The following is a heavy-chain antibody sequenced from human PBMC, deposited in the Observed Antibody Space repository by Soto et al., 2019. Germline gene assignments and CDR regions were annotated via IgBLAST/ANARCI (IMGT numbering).Heavy chain of an antibody. Sequence: SETLSLTCTVSGGSISSGGYYWSWIRQHPGKGLEWIGYTYYSGSTYYNPSLKSRVTISVDTSKNQFSLKLSSVTAADTAVYYCARAPGLSGTMITFGGVIVMAAFDTWGQGTMVTVSS. CDR3: ARAPGLSGTMITFGGVIVMAAFDT. V-gene: IGHV4-31*03. J-gene: IGHJ3*02. CDR1: GGSISSGGYY. CDR2: TYYSGST. D-gene: IGHD3-16*02.